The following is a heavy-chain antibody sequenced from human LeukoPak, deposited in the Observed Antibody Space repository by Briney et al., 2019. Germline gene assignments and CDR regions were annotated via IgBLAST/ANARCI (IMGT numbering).Heavy chain of an antibody. V-gene: IGHV3-53*01. J-gene: IGHJ6*02. CDR1: GFTVSSNY. CDR3: ARGRYDSSGYYYPYYYYYYGMDV. Sequence: GGSLRLSCAASGFTVSSNYMSWVRQAPGKGLEWVSVIYSGGSTYYADSVKGRFTISRDNSKNTLYLQMNSLRAEDTAVYYCARGRYDSSGYYYPYYYYYYGMDVWGQGTTVTVSS. D-gene: IGHD3-22*01. CDR2: IYSGGST.